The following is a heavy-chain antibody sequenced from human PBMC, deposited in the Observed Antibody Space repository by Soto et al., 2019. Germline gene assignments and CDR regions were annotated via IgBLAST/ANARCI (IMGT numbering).Heavy chain of an antibody. CDR2: IWYDGSNK. CDR3: ARAGRARYCSGGSCRGRYYYYGMDV. D-gene: IGHD2-15*01. CDR1: GFTFSSYG. J-gene: IGHJ6*02. Sequence: PGGSLRLSCAASGFTFSSYGMHWVRQAPGKGLEWVAVIWYDGSNKYYADSVKGRFTISRDNSKNTLYLQMNSLRAEDTAVYYCARAGRARYCSGGSCRGRYYYYGMDVWGQGTTVTV. V-gene: IGHV3-33*01.